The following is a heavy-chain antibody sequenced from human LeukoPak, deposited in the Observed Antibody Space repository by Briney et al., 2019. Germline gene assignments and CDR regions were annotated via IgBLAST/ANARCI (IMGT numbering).Heavy chain of an antibody. CDR2: IIPIFGTA. CDR3: ASHGGAPRGIIVVVTAIRGYFDY. Sequence: SVKVSCKASGGTFISYAISWVRQAPGQGLEWMGGIIPIFGTANYAQKFQGRVTITADESTSTAYMELSSLRSEDTAVYYCASHGGAPRGIIVVVTAIRGYFDYWGQGTLVTVSS. J-gene: IGHJ4*02. V-gene: IGHV1-69*13. CDR1: GGTFISYA. D-gene: IGHD2-21*02.